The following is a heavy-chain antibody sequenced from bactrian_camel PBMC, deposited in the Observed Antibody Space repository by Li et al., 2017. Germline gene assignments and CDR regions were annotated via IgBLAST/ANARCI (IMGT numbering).Heavy chain of an antibody. Sequence: DVQLVESGGGLVQPGGSLRLSCAASGFSFSSYNMSWVRQAPGKGLEWVCSIYSDGRTKYYADSVKGRFTISRDNARNMAYLQMNSLKSEDTALYYCAPSFRGSGSPDWGQGTQVTVS. CDR2: IYSDGRTK. D-gene: IGHD2*01. CDR3: APSFRGSGSPD. V-gene: IGHV3S10*01. J-gene: IGHJ4*01. CDR1: GFSFSSYN.